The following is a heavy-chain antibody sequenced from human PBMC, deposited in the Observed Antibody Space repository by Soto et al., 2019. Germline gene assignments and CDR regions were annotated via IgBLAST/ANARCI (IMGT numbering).Heavy chain of an antibody. Sequence: QVQLVQSGAEVKKPGSSVKVSCKASGGTFSSYAISWVRQAPGQGLEWMGWIIPIFGTANYAQKFQGRVTITADESTSTAYMELSSLRSEDTAVYYCASNLYSSPRSLKGYYYYGMDVWGQGTTVTVSS. CDR3: ASNLYSSPRSLKGYYYYGMDV. D-gene: IGHD6-13*01. CDR2: IIPIFGTA. CDR1: GGTFSSYA. J-gene: IGHJ6*02. V-gene: IGHV1-69*01.